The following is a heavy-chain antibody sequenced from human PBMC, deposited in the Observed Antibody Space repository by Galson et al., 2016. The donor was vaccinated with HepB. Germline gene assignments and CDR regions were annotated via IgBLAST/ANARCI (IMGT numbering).Heavy chain of an antibody. CDR3: ATGIVVAGKYYYYYMDV. D-gene: IGHD6-19*01. Sequence: TLSLTCTVSGGSITSGSYYWSWIRQPAGKGLEWIGRIFPSGSTNYNPSLKRRVTISLGTYKRQFSLRLNSVTAADTGVYYCATGIVVAGKYYYYYMDVWGRGTTVTVSS. V-gene: IGHV4-61*02. CDR2: IFPSGST. J-gene: IGHJ6*03. CDR1: GGSITSGSYY.